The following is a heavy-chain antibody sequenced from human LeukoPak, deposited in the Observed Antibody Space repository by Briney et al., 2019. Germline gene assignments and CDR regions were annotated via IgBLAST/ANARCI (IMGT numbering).Heavy chain of an antibody. CDR1: GFTFDDYA. D-gene: IGHD6-19*01. CDR3: AKDRSGSGWYGYFQH. J-gene: IGHJ1*01. Sequence: GRSLRLSCAASGFTFDDYAMHWVRHAPGKGLEWVSGISWNSGSIGYADSVKGRFTISRDNAKNSLYLQMNSLRAKDTALYYCAKDRSGSGWYGYFQHWGQGTLVTVSS. V-gene: IGHV3-9*01. CDR2: ISWNSGSI.